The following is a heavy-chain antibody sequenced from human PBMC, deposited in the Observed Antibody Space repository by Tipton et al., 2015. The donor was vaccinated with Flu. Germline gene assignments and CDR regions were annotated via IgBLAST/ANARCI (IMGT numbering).Heavy chain of an antibody. CDR1: GGSISSGSYY. CDR3: ASDSNDIVALFYY. CDR2: IYTSGST. Sequence: TLSLTCTVSGGSISSGSYYWSWIRQPAGKGLEWIGRIYTSGSTNYNPSLKSRVTISVDTSKNQFSLKLSSVTAADTAVYYGASDSNDIVALFYYWGKGTLVTVSS. J-gene: IGHJ4*02. D-gene: IGHD5-12*01. V-gene: IGHV4-61*02.